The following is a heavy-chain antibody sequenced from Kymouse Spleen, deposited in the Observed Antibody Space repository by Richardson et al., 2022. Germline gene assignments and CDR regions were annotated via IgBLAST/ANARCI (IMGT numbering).Heavy chain of an antibody. V-gene: IGHV6-1*01. Sequence: QVQLQQSGPGLVKPSQTLSLTCAISGDSVSSNSAAWNWIRQSPSRGLEWLGRTYYRSKWYNDYAVSVKSRITINPDTSKNQFSLQLNSVTPEDTAVYYCARDNITMVRGVLPSTTRGMDVWGQGTTVTVSS. D-gene: IGHD3-10*01. CDR1: GDSVSSNSAA. CDR2: TYYRSKWYN. J-gene: IGHJ6*02. CDR3: ARDNITMVRGVLPSTTRGMDV.